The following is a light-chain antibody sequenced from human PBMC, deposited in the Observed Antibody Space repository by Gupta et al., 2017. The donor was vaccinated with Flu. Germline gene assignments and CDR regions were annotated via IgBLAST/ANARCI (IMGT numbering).Light chain of an antibody. CDR1: QSVLSSSNNRNY. CDR3: QQYYSTPWT. CDR2: WAS. Sequence: NCKSSQSVLSSSNNRNYLVWYQQKPGQPPKLLIYWASTRESGVPDRFSGSGSGTDFTLTISSLQAEDVAVYYCQQYYSTPWTFGQGTKVEIK. J-gene: IGKJ1*01. V-gene: IGKV4-1*01.